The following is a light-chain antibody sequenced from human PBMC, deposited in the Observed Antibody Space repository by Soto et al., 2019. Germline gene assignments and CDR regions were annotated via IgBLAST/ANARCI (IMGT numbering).Light chain of an antibody. J-gene: IGKJ1*01. CDR2: AAS. CDR1: QDIGND. Sequence: AAHMTQSRSSLSASVGDRVTITCRASQDIGNDLGWYQQKPGKAPNLLIYAASSLQSWVPSMLSGSGSGTDFTLTISSLQPEDCATYYCLQDYNCPPTFGPGTKVDIK. CDR3: LQDYNCPPT. V-gene: IGKV1-6*01.